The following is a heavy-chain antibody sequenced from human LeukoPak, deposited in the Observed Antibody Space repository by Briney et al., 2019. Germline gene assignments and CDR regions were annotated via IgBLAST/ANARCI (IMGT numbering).Heavy chain of an antibody. CDR2: IYHSGST. D-gene: IGHD3-16*01. V-gene: IGHV4-39*07. Sequence: SETLSLTCTVSGGSISSSSYYWGWIRQPPGKGLEWIGSIYHSGSTYYNPSLKSRVTISVDTSKNQFSLKLSSVTAADTAVYYCARATVAYYDIGPVDFDYWGQGTLVTVSS. CDR3: ARATVAYYDIGPVDFDY. CDR1: GGSISSSSYY. J-gene: IGHJ4*02.